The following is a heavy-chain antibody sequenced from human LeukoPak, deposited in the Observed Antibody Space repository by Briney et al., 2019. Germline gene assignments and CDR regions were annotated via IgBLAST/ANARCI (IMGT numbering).Heavy chain of an antibody. Sequence: ASVKVSFKASGYTFTGYYMHWVRQAPGQGLEWMGWINPNSGGTNYAQKFQGRVTMTRDTSISTAYMELSRLRSDDTAVYYCAGDSGLRFAFDPWGQGTLVTVSS. CDR1: GYTFTGYY. CDR2: INPNSGGT. V-gene: IGHV1-2*02. J-gene: IGHJ5*02. CDR3: AGDSGLRFAFDP.